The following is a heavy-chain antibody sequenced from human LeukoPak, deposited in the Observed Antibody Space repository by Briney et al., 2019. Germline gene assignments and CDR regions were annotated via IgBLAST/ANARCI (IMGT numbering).Heavy chain of an antibody. J-gene: IGHJ3*02. CDR1: GFTFNSYT. CDR3: AREGARDSSGYYGDAFDI. D-gene: IGHD3-22*01. CDR2: ISSRNSYI. Sequence: GGSLRLSCAASGFTFNSYTMNWVRHAPRKGLEWVSSISSRNSYIYYADSVKGRFTISRDNAKNSLYLQMNSLRAEDTALYYCAREGARDSSGYYGDAFDIWGQGTMVTVSS. V-gene: IGHV3-21*01.